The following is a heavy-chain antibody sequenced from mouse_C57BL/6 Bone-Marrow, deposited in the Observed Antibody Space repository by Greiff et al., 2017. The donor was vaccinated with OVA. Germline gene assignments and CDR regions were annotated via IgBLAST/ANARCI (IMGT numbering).Heavy chain of an antibody. CDR2: ISDGGSYT. Sequence: EVKLMESGGGLVKPGGSLKLSCAASGFTFSSYAMSWVRQTPEKRLEWVATISDGGSYTYYPDNVKGRFTISRDNAKNNLYLQMSHLKSEDTAMYYCARDGNYYGSSWAMDYWGQGTSVTVSS. CDR3: ARDGNYYGSSWAMDY. D-gene: IGHD1-1*01. CDR1: GFTFSSYA. V-gene: IGHV5-4*01. J-gene: IGHJ4*01.